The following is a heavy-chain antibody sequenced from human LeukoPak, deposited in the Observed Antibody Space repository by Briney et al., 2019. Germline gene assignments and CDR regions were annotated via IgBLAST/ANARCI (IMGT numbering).Heavy chain of an antibody. Sequence: GGSLRLSCAASGFTVSSNYMSWVRQAPGKGPEWVSVIYSDGSTYYADSVKGRFTISRDNSKNTLYLQMNSLRAEDTAVYYCAKQDLGYCSSTSCYFGYWGQGTLVTVSS. CDR2: IYSDGST. CDR3: AKQDLGYCSSTSCYFGY. D-gene: IGHD2-2*01. V-gene: IGHV3-53*01. J-gene: IGHJ4*02. CDR1: GFTVSSNY.